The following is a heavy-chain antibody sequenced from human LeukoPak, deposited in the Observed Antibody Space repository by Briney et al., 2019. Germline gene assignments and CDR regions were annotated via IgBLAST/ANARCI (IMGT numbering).Heavy chain of an antibody. V-gene: IGHV3-23*01. Sequence: GGSLRLSCAASGFTFSSYAMSWVRQAPGKGLEWVSAISGSGGSTYYADSVKGRFTISRDNSKNTLYLQTNSLRAEDTAVYYCAKDRTVGYSSGWSDYWGQGTLVTVSS. J-gene: IGHJ4*02. CDR1: GFTFSSYA. CDR2: ISGSGGST. D-gene: IGHD6-19*01. CDR3: AKDRTVGYSSGWSDY.